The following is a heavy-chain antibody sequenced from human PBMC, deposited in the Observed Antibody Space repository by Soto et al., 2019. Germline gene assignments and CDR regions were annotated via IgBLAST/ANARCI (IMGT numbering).Heavy chain of an antibody. J-gene: IGHJ4*02. CDR1: GGSISGSSYY. CDR3: ARWTLYYGSGSYHFDY. V-gene: IGHV4-39*01. CDR2: IYYSGST. Sequence: SETLSLTCTVSGGSISGSSYYWGWIRQPPGKGLEWIGSIYYSGSTYYNPSLKSRVTISVDTSKNQFSLKLSSVTAADTAVYYCARWTLYYGSGSYHFDYWGQGTLVTSPQ. D-gene: IGHD3-10*01.